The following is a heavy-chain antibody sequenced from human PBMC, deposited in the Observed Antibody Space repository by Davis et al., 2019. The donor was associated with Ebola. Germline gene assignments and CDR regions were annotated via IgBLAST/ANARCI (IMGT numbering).Heavy chain of an antibody. V-gene: IGHV5-10-1*01. CDR3: VRMGYYYDTSGSRRSPYFDD. Sequence: KVSCKGSGYSFTSYWISWVRQMPGKGLEWMGRIDPSDSYTNYSPSFQGHVTISADKSISTAYLQWSSLKASDTAMYYCVRMGYYYDTSGSRRSPYFDDWGQGTLVTVSS. J-gene: IGHJ4*02. D-gene: IGHD3-22*01. CDR1: GYSFTSYW. CDR2: IDPSDSYT.